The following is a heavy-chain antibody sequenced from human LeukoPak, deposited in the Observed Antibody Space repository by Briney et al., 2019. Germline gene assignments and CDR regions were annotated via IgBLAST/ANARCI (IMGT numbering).Heavy chain of an antibody. CDR3: ARGGPFFDY. CDR2: VYYSGST. V-gene: IGHV4-59*01. Sequence: SETLSLTCTVSGGSISSYYWSWIRQPPGKGLEWIGYVYYSGSTNYNPSVKSRVTISVDTSKNQFSLKLSSVTAADTAMYYCARGGPFFDYWGQGTLVTVSS. CDR1: GGSISSYY. J-gene: IGHJ4*02.